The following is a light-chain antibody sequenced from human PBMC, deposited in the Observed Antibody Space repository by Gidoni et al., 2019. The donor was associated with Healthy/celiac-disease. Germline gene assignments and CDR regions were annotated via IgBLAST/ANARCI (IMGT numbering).Light chain of an antibody. CDR1: SSDVGDYNY. J-gene: IGLJ3*02. CDR2: DVS. Sequence: QSALTQPRPVSGSPGQSVTISCTGSSSDVGDYNYVSWYQQHPGKAPKLMIFDVSKRPSGVPDRFSGSKSGNTASLTISGLQAEDEADYYCCSYAGSYTWVFGGGTKLTVL. CDR3: CSYAGSYTWV. V-gene: IGLV2-11*01.